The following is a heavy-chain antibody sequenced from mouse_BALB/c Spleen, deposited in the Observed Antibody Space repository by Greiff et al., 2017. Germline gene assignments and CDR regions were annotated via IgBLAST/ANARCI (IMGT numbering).Heavy chain of an antibody. V-gene: IGHV1S127*01. J-gene: IGHJ1*01. CDR3: TRGTVVADWYFDV. D-gene: IGHD1-1*01. Sequence: VQLQQSGPELVRPGASVKMSCKASGYTFTSYWMHWVKQRPGQGLEWIGMIDPSNSETRLNQKFKDKATLTVDTSSSTAYMQLSSLTSEDSAVYYCTRGTVVADWYFDVWGAGTTVTVSS. CDR1: GYTFTSYW. CDR2: IDPSNSET.